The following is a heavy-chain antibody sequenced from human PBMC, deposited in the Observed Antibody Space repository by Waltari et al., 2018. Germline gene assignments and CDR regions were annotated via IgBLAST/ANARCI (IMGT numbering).Heavy chain of an antibody. D-gene: IGHD5-12*01. CDR3: AREVPRNGYIGLIYYYMDV. J-gene: IGHJ6*03. CDR1: GGSLSSSSYF. V-gene: IGHV4-39*01. CDR2: IYYSGST. Sequence: QLQLQESGPGLVKPSETLSLTCTVSGGSLSSSSYFWAWIRQPPGKGLEWIGSIYYSGSTYYNLSLKIRVTISVDRSTNQVSLKLTSVTAADTAVYFCAREVPRNGYIGLIYYYMDVWGKGTTVTVSS.